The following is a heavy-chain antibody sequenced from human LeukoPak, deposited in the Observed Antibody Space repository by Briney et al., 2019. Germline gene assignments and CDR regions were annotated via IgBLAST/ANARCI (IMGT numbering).Heavy chain of an antibody. J-gene: IGHJ5*02. D-gene: IGHD1-7*01. CDR3: ARHAWDGTSHRWFDP. CDR1: GYSFTNYW. Sequence: GESLQISCKASGYSFTNYWIGWVRQIPGRGLEWMGIINPPNSDAKYSPSFQGQVTISVDKSISTAYLQWTSLKASDNAIYYCARHAWDGTSHRWFDPWGQGTRVTVSS. V-gene: IGHV5-51*01. CDR2: INPPNSDA.